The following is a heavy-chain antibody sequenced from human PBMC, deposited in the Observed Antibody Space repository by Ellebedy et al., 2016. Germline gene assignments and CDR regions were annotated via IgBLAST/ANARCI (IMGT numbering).Heavy chain of an antibody. D-gene: IGHD1-26*01. CDR3: AREGGGSYSFDF. V-gene: IGHV1-69*13. J-gene: IGHJ4*02. Sequence: SVKVSCXASGYTFSNYAITWVRQAPGQGLEWMGGIVPMSGSAGYAQNFQGRVTITADESTTTVYMEVTNLRSDDTAVYYCAREGGGSYSFDFWGQGTLVTVSS. CDR2: IVPMSGSA. CDR1: GYTFSNYA.